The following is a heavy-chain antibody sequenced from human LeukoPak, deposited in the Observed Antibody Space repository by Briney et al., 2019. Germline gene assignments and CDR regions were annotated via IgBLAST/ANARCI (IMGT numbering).Heavy chain of an antibody. CDR2: INPNSGGT. V-gene: IGHV1-2*02. D-gene: IGHD2-15*01. CDR3: ARGLGYCSTPDCPARVFCFDY. CDR1: GYTFTCYY. Sequence: ASVKVSCKASGYTFTCYYLHWVRQAPGQGLEWMGWINPNSGGTNYAPKFQGRVTMTRDTSISTAYMELSKLRSDDTAVYYCARGLGYCSTPDCPARVFCFDYWGQGTLVTVSS. J-gene: IGHJ4*02.